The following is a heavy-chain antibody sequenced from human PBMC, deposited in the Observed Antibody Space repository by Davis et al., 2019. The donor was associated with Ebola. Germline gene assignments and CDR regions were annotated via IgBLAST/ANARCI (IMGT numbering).Heavy chain of an antibody. CDR2: IRSKFASYTT. CDR3: ARDSRSYSFDY. D-gene: IGHD1-26*01. V-gene: IGHV3-72*01. J-gene: IGHJ4*02. Sequence: GEPLKISCAASGFSFSDHYMDWFRQAPGKGLEWVGRIRSKFASYTTEYAASVKGRFTVSRDDSQNSLYLQMNSLKSEDTAVYFCARDSRSYSFDYWGQGTLVTVSS. CDR1: GFSFSDHY.